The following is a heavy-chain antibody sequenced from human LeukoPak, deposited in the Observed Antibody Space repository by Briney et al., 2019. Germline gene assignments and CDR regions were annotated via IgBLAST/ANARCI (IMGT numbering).Heavy chain of an antibody. CDR1: GFTFSNYW. J-gene: IGHJ6*03. V-gene: IGHV3-74*01. CDR2: ISYDGSST. CDR3: ARVYFGTGTWYYYYYYYMDV. Sequence: GGSLRLSCAASGFTFSNYWMHWVRQAPGKGLVWVSRISYDGSSTNYADSVKGRFTISRDNAKNTLYLQMNSLRAEDTAVYYCARVYFGTGTWYYYYYYYMDVWGKGTTVTISS. D-gene: IGHD2-8*02.